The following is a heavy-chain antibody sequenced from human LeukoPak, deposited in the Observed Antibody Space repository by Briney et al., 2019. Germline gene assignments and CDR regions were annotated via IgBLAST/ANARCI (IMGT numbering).Heavy chain of an antibody. Sequence: GGSLRLSCAASGFIVSRNYMGWVPQAPGKGLEWVSALASKYETYLSKSVKGRFTISRGNSENTLYLQMNALRAEDTALYYCYGIHLGDAFDIWGRGTMVIVFS. D-gene: IGHD3-16*01. CDR1: GFIVSRNY. CDR3: YGIHLGDAFDI. V-gene: IGHV3-53*01. J-gene: IGHJ3*02. CDR2: LASKYET.